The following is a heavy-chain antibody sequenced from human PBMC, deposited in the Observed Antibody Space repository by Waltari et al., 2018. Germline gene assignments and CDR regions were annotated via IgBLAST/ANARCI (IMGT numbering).Heavy chain of an antibody. CDR1: GFTFSSYW. Sequence: EVQLVESGGGLVQPGGSLRLSCAVSGFTFSSYWMGGVRQAPGEGLEWVAKIKPDGSERYYVDSVKCRFTISRDNAKNSLSLQMNSLRAEDTAVYYCASHHHWRFDYWGQGTLVTVSS. CDR3: ASHHHWRFDY. J-gene: IGHJ4*02. V-gene: IGHV3-7*01. CDR2: IKPDGSER.